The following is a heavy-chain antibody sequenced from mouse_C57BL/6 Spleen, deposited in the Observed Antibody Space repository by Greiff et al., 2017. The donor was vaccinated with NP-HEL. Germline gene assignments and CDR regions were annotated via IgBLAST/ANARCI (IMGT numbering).Heavy chain of an antibody. CDR3: AGAGGIWDYGFAY. Sequence: QVQLQQSGAELVRPGASVTLSCKASGYTFTDYEMHWVKQTPVHGLEWIGAIDPETGGTTYNEKFKGKAILTADKSSSTAYMKLRSLTSEASAVYYCAGAGGIWDYGFAYWGQGTLVTVSA. CDR2: IDPETGGT. CDR1: GYTFTDYE. D-gene: IGHD2-4*01. J-gene: IGHJ3*01. V-gene: IGHV1-15*01.